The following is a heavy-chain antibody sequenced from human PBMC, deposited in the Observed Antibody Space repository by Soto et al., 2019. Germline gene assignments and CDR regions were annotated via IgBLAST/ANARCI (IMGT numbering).Heavy chain of an antibody. CDR3: ARVGRVVTGSISGSFDI. CDR1: GFTFSSYA. CDR2: ISSNGGST. J-gene: IGHJ3*02. V-gene: IGHV3-64*01. D-gene: IGHD1-20*01. Sequence: PGGSLRLSCAASGFTFSSYAMHWVRQAPGKGLEYVSAISSNGGSTYYANSVKGRFTISRDNSKNTLYLQMGSLRAEDMAVYYCARVGRVVTGSISGSFDIWGQGTMVTVSS.